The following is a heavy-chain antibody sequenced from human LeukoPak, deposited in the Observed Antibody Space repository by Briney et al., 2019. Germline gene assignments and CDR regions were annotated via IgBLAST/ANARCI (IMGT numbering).Heavy chain of an antibody. CDR2: ISRSSSYI. J-gene: IGHJ3*02. CDR3: ARPSMSLYVAPHGDI. D-gene: IGHD3-16*01. V-gene: IGHV3-21*01. CDR1: AFTFSSYS. Sequence: KPGGSLRLSCAASAFTFSSYSMNWVRQAPGKGLEWVSSISRSSSYIYYADSLKGRFTISRDNAKNSLYLNMNRLRAEDTAVYYCARPSMSLYVAPHGDIWGQGTMVIVSS.